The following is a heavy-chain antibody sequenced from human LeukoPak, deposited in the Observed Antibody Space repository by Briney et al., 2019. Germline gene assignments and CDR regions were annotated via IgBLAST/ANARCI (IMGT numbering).Heavy chain of an antibody. D-gene: IGHD1-26*01. CDR3: ARDLSVQLRPHAWFDP. CDR1: GGSISSSSYY. V-gene: IGHV4-61*09. CDR2: IFATGRT. J-gene: IGHJ5*02. Sequence: SETLSLTCSVSGGSISSSSYYWSWIRRPAGKGLEWIGHIFATGRTNYNPSLKSRVTITVDTPKNQVSLKLTSVTAADTAVYYCARDLSVQLRPHAWFDPWGQGTLVTVSS.